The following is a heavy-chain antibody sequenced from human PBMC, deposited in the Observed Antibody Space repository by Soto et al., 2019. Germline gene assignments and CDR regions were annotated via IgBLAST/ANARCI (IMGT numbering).Heavy chain of an antibody. D-gene: IGHD6-6*01. Sequence: SGPTLVNPTQTLTLTCTFSGFSLSTSGMCVSWIRQPPGKALEWLALIDWDDDKYYSTSLKTRLTISKDTSKNQVVLTMTNMDPVDTATYYCARIRVAARPTYYYYYGMDFWGQGTTVTVSS. V-gene: IGHV2-70*01. CDR3: ARIRVAARPTYYYYYGMDF. J-gene: IGHJ6*02. CDR2: IDWDDDK. CDR1: GFSLSTSGMC.